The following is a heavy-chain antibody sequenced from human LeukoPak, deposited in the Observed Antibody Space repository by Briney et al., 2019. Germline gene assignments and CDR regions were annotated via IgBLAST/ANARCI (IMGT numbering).Heavy chain of an antibody. J-gene: IGHJ4*02. D-gene: IGHD3-22*01. V-gene: IGHV4-61*02. CDR2: IYTSGST. CDR1: GGSISSGSYY. CDR3: ARGPVSSGYHY. Sequence: SQTLSLTCTVSGGSISSGSYYWSWIRRPAGKGLEWIGRIYTSGSTNYNPSLKSRVTISVDTSKNQFSLKLGSVTAADTAVYYCARGPVSSGYHYWGQGTLVTVSS.